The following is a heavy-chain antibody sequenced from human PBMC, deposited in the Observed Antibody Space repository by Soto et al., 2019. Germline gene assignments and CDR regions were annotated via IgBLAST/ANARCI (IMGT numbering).Heavy chain of an antibody. CDR2: FDPEDGET. J-gene: IGHJ5*02. V-gene: IGHV1-24*01. CDR1: GYTLTELS. Sequence: ASGKLCCKVSGYTLTELSMHWVRQAPGKGLEWMGGFDPEDGETIYAQKFQGRVTMTEDTSTDTAYMELSSLRSEDTAVYYCATDRPYGWFDPWGQGTLVTVSS. D-gene: IGHD4-17*01. CDR3: ATDRPYGWFDP.